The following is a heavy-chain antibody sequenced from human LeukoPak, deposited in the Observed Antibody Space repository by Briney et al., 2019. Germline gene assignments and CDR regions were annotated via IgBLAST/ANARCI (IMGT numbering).Heavy chain of an antibody. V-gene: IGHV4-39*01. CDR3: ARGGIPDY. D-gene: IGHD2-21*01. J-gene: IGHJ4*02. CDR2: IYYSGST. CDR1: GGSISSSSYY. Sequence: SETLSLTCTVSGGSISSSSYYWGWIRQPPGKGLEWIGSIYYSGSTYYNPSLKSRVTISVDTSKNQFSLKLSSVTAADTAVYYCARGGIPDYWGQGILVTVSS.